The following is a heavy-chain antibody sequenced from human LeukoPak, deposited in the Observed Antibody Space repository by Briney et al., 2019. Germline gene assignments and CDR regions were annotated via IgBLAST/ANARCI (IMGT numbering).Heavy chain of an antibody. CDR3: AKDMRPTLLTIGYCSGGSCQGDAFDI. CDR1: GFTFSSYA. CDR2: ISGSGGST. Sequence: GGSLRLSCAASGFTFSSYAMSWVRQAPGKGLEWVSAISGSGGSTYYADSVKGRFTISRDNSKNTLYLQMNSLRAEDTAVYYCAKDMRPTLLTIGYCSGGSCQGDAFDIWGQGTMVTASS. J-gene: IGHJ3*02. D-gene: IGHD2-15*01. V-gene: IGHV3-23*01.